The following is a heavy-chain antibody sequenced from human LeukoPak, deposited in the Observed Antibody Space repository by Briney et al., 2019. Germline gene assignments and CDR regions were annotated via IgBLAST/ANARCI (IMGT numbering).Heavy chain of an antibody. CDR1: GGSISTYY. J-gene: IGHJ3*02. CDR3: ARRNIRGYNSFNI. CDR2: VYTTTT. D-gene: IGHD3-22*01. Sequence: SETLSLTCTVSGGSISTYYWSWIRQAPGAGLQWLGYVYTTTTNYNSSLKRRVTISADTSKNQSSLRLSSVTAADTAVYYCARRNIRGYNSFNIWGQGTMVTVSS. V-gene: IGHV4-4*08.